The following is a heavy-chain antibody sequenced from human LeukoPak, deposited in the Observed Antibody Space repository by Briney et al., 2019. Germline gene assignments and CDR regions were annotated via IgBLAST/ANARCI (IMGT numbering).Heavy chain of an antibody. J-gene: IGHJ3*01. CDR2: IYYSGST. CDR1: GGSISNYY. Sequence: SETLSLTCTVSGGSISNYYWSWIRQPPGKGLQWIGYIYYSGSTKYNPSLKSRVTISVDTSKNQFSLRLSSVTAADTAIYYCARHDIEVLAPAPRDRDAFDVWGQGTMVTVSS. D-gene: IGHD2-21*02. CDR3: ARHDIEVLAPAPRDRDAFDV. V-gene: IGHV4-59*01.